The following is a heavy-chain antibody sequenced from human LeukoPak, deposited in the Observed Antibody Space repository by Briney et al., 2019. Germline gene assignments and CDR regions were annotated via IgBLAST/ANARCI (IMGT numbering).Heavy chain of an antibody. V-gene: IGHV3-53*01. J-gene: IGHJ3*02. CDR1: GLTVSNTY. CDR3: ARDLLGGGTFDI. Sequence: GGSLRLSCAASGLTVSNTYMNWVRQAPGKGLEWVSDYADSVKGRFTISRDNSKNTLYLQMNSLRAEDTAVYYCARDLLGGGTFDIWGQGTMVTVSS. D-gene: IGHD3-16*01.